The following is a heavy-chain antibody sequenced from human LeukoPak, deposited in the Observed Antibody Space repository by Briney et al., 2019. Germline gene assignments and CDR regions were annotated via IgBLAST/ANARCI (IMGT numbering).Heavy chain of an antibody. D-gene: IGHD3-16*01. CDR1: GYTFTGYY. V-gene: IGHV1-2*02. Sequence: EASVKVSCKASGYTFTGYYMHWVRQAPGQGLEWMGWINPNSGGTNYAQKFQGRVTMTRDTSISTAYMELSRLRSDDTAVYYCARDRGLGGTDYYYYYYYTDVWGKGTTVTVSS. J-gene: IGHJ6*03. CDR2: INPNSGGT. CDR3: ARDRGLGGTDYYYYYYYTDV.